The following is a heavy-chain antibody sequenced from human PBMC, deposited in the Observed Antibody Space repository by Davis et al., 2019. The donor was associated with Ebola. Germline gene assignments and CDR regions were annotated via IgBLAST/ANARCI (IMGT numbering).Heavy chain of an antibody. J-gene: IGHJ6*02. CDR3: ARRAWYYDSSGYLDGMDV. V-gene: IGHV3-23*01. D-gene: IGHD3-22*01. CDR2: ISGSGGST. Sequence: GESLKISCAASGFTFSSYAMSWVRQAPGKGLEWVSAISGSGGSTYYADSVKGRFTISRDNAKNSLYLQMNSLRDEDTAVYYCARRAWYYDSSGYLDGMDVWGQGTTVTVSS. CDR1: GFTFSSYA.